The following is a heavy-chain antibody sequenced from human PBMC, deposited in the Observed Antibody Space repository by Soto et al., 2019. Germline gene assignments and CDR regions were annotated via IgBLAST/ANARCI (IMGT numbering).Heavy chain of an antibody. J-gene: IGHJ4*02. V-gene: IGHV3-9*01. D-gene: IGHD6-13*01. CDR2: INYNSGSV. Sequence: EVQLVESGGGWVQPGRSLRLSCAASGFTFDVYAMHWVRQAPGKGLEWVSGINYNSGSVGYADSVKGRFTISRDNAKNSLHLQMNSLRAEDTGVYYCAKDISLRGWVYLVVEYWGQGTLVTVSP. CDR3: AKDISLRGWVYLVVEY. CDR1: GFTFDVYA.